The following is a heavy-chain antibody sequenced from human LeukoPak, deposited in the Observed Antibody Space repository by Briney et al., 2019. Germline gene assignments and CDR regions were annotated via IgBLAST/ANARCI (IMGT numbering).Heavy chain of an antibody. V-gene: IGHV3-7*01. Sequence: GGSLRLSCAASGFTFSSFWMSWVRQAPGKGLEWVANIKHDGSEKYYVDSVKGRFTISRDNAKNPLNLQMNSLRVEDTAVYYCASLVGAATLVGSWGQGTLVTVSS. J-gene: IGHJ4*02. CDR2: IKHDGSEK. CDR1: GFTFSSFW. CDR3: ASLVGAATLVGS. D-gene: IGHD1-26*01.